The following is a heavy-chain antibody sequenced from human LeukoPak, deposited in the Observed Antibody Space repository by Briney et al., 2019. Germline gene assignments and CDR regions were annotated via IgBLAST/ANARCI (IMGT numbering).Heavy chain of an antibody. CDR2: IWYDGSNK. CDR1: GFTFSSYG. Sequence: GGSLRLSCAASGFTFSSYGMHWVRQAPGKGVEWVAVIWYDGSNKYYADSVKGRFTISRHNSKNTLYLQMNSLRAEDTAVYYCARDRDNWNDSSYYYYGMDVWGKGTPVTVSS. J-gene: IGHJ6*04. V-gene: IGHV3-33*01. CDR3: ARDRDNWNDSSYYYYGMDV. D-gene: IGHD1-1*01.